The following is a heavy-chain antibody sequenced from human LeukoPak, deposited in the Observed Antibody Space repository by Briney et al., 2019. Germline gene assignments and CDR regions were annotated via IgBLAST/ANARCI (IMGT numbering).Heavy chain of an antibody. CDR2: IIPIFGTA. D-gene: IGHD2-8*01. CDR1: GGTFSSYA. CDR3: ARVRHPYCTNGVCYTLTGAFDI. V-gene: IGHV1-69*06. Sequence: GASVKVSCKASGGTFSSYAISWVRQAPGQGLEWMGGIIPIFGTANYAQKFQGRVTITADKSTSTAYMELSSLRSEDTAVYYCARVRHPYCTNGVCYTLTGAFDIWGQGTMVTVSS. J-gene: IGHJ3*02.